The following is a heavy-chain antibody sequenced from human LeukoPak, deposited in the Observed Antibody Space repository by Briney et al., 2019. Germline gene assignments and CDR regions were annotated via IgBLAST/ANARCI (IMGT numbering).Heavy chain of an antibody. CDR1: GGSFSGYY. D-gene: IGHD3-3*02. V-gene: IGHV4-34*01. J-gene: IGHJ5*02. Sequence: SETLSLTCAVYGGSFSGYYWNWIRQPPGKGLEWIGEINHSGSTNYSPSLKSRVTISVDTSKNQFSLKLSSVTAADTAVYYCARHLRRGWFDPWGQGTLVTVSS. CDR2: INHSGST. CDR3: ARHLRRGWFDP.